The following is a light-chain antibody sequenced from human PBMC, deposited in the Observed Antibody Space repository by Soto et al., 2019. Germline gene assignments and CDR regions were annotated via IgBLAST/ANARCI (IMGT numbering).Light chain of an antibody. CDR1: QGIRKD. CDR2: AVS. CDR3: LQYNSFPLT. V-gene: IGKV1-17*01. Sequence: DLQMTQSPSSLSASVGDRVTITCRASQGIRKDLGWYQQKPGKAPKRLIYAVSSLHSGVPSRFSVSASGTEITLSSISLQPEDSATYYCLQYNSFPLTFGGGTKVEIK. J-gene: IGKJ4*01.